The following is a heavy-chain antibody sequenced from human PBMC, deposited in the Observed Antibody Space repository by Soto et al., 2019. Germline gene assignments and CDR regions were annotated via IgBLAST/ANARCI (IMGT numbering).Heavy chain of an antibody. CDR3: ARPSRFDC. Sequence: QVQLQQWGAGLLKPSETLSLTCAVYCGAFSSYYWSWIRQPPGKGLEWIAEINHSGSTNYNPSLKSRFTMSGDTSKNQFSLNLSSVTSADTAVYYCARPSRFDCWGQGTLVTVSS. J-gene: IGHJ4*02. CDR1: CGAFSSYY. V-gene: IGHV4-34*01. D-gene: IGHD6-6*01. CDR2: INHSGST.